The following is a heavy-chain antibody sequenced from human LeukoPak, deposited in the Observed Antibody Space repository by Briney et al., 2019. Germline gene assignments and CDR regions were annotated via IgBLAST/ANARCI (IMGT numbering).Heavy chain of an antibody. Sequence: SVKVSCKASGGTFSSYAISWVRQAPGQGLEWMGRIIPIFGTANYAQKFQGRVTITADESTSTAYMELSSLRSEDTAVYYCARNYDSSGYYQDYYYGMDVWGQGTTVTVSS. J-gene: IGHJ6*02. CDR2: IIPIFGTA. D-gene: IGHD3-22*01. V-gene: IGHV1-69*13. CDR3: ARNYDSSGYYQDYYYGMDV. CDR1: GGTFSSYA.